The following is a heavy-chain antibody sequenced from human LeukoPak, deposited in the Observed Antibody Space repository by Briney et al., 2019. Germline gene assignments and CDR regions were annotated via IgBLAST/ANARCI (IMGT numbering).Heavy chain of an antibody. J-gene: IGHJ4*02. D-gene: IGHD5-18*01. CDR2: TYYSGST. CDR3: AIPRGYSYGYGEDY. V-gene: IGHV4-39*01. CDR1: GGPISSSSYY. Sequence: PSETLSLTCTVSGGPISSSSYYWGWIRQPPGKGLEWIGSTYYSGSTYYNPSLKSRVTISVDTSKNQFSLQLSSVTAADTAVYYCAIPRGYSYGYGEDYWGQGTLVTVSS.